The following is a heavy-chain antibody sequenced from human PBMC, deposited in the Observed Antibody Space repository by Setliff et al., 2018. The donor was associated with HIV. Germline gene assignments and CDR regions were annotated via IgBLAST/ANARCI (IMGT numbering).Heavy chain of an antibody. J-gene: IGHJ6*02. V-gene: IGHV4-34*01. CDR2: INHSGST. CDR1: GGSFSGYY. Sequence: SETLSLTCAVYGGSFSGYYWSWIRQPPGKGLEWIGEINHSGSTNYNPSLKSRVTISGDTSNNQFSLNLTSVTTADTAVYYCARPVSKNFYGMDVWGLGTTVTVSS. CDR3: ARPVSKNFYGMDV.